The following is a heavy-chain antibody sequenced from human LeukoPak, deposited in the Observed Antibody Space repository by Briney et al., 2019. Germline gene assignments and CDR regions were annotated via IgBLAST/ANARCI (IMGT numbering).Heavy chain of an antibody. J-gene: IGHJ4*02. CDR3: ARSRGGVTGY. CDR2: IYYSGST. CDR1: GGSISSSSYY. D-gene: IGHD3-16*01. Sequence: SETLSLTCTVSGGSISSSSYYWGWIRQPPGKGLEWIGSIYYSGSTYYNPSLKSRVTISVDTSKNQFSLKLSSVTAADTAVYYCARSRGGVTGYWGQGTLVTVSS. V-gene: IGHV4-39*07.